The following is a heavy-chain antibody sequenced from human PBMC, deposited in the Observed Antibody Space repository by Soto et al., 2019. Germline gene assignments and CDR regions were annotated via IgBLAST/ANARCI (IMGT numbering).Heavy chain of an antibody. V-gene: IGHV3-15*07. D-gene: IGHD3-22*01. J-gene: IGHJ4*02. CDR2: IKSKTDVGTT. CDR1: GFTFSNAW. Sequence: EVQLVESGGGLVKPGGSLRLSCAASGFTFSNAWMNWVRQAPGKGLEWVGRIKSKTDVGTTEYAAPVKGRFTISRDDSKHTVYLQMNSLKTEDTAVYYCATGVGYYDGSGSLHNWGQGTLVTVSS. CDR3: ATGVGYYDGSGSLHN.